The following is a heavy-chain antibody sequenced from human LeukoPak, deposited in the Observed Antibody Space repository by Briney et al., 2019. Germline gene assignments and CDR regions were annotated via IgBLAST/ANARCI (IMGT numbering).Heavy chain of an antibody. Sequence: TSETLSLTCTVSGGSISSYYWSWIRQPPGKGLEWIGSIYYSGSTYYNPSLKSRVTISVDTSKNQFSLKLSSVTAADTAVYYCASHYCSSTSCPFDYWGQGTLVTVSS. CDR1: GGSISSYY. V-gene: IGHV4-59*05. CDR3: ASHYCSSTSCPFDY. D-gene: IGHD2-2*01. CDR2: IYYSGST. J-gene: IGHJ4*02.